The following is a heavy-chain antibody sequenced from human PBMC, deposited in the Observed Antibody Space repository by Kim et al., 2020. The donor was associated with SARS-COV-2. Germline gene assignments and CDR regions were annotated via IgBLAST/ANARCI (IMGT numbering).Heavy chain of an antibody. Sequence: SETLSLTCAVYGGSFSGYYWSWIRQPPGKGLEWIGAINHSGSTNYNPSLKSRVTISVDTSKNQFSLKLSSVTAADTAVYYCARETLWFGESNWGQGTLFTVSS. J-gene: IGHJ4*02. CDR1: GGSFSGYY. D-gene: IGHD3-10*01. CDR2: INHSGST. V-gene: IGHV4-34*01. CDR3: ARETLWFGESN.